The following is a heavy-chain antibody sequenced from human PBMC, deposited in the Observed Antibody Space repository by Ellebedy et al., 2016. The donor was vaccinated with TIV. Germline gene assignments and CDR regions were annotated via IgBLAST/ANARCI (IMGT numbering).Heavy chain of an antibody. Sequence: GESLKISCAASGFTFSSYAMSWVRQAPGKGLEWVSAINGSGGSTYYADSVKGRFTISRDNSKNTLYLQMNSLRAEDTAVYYCAKSPRDDYGGNSGFDAFDIWGQGTMVTVSS. CDR3: AKSPRDDYGGNSGFDAFDI. J-gene: IGHJ3*02. V-gene: IGHV3-23*01. D-gene: IGHD4-23*01. CDR2: INGSGGST. CDR1: GFTFSSYA.